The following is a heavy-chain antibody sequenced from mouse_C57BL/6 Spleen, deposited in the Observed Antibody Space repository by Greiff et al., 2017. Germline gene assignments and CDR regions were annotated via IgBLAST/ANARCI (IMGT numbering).Heavy chain of an antibody. J-gene: IGHJ4*01. CDR1: GYTFTSYW. V-gene: IGHV1-64*01. CDR2: IHPNSGST. Sequence: VQLQQPGAELVKPGASVKLSCKASGYTFTSYWMHWVKQRPGQGLEWIGMIHPNSGSTNYNEKFKSKATLTVDKSSSTAYMQLSSLTSEDSAVXYCARFITTVVAMDYWGQGTSVTVSS. CDR3: ARFITTVVAMDY. D-gene: IGHD1-1*01.